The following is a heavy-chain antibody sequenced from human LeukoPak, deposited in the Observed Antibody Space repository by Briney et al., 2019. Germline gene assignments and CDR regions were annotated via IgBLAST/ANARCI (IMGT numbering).Heavy chain of an antibody. Sequence: PGGSLTLSCAASGFTFSSHSMNWVRQAPGEGLEWVSYINSSSSAIYYADSVKGQCTIPRDNAKKSLYLQMNSLRDEDAAVYYCARHSICFDPWGQGTLVTVSS. D-gene: IGHD2-21*01. CDR3: ARHSICFDP. CDR2: INSSSSAI. J-gene: IGHJ5*02. V-gene: IGHV3-48*02. CDR1: GFTFSSHS.